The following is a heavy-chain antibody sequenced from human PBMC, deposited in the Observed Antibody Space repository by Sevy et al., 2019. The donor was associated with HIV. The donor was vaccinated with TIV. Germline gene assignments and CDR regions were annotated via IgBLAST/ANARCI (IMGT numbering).Heavy chain of an antibody. CDR3: ARDSGTYPYYFDY. Sequence: SETLSLTWTVSGGSVTSGSYFWSWIRQPPGKGLEWIGYIHYSGSTNYNPSLKSRVTISVDTSKNQFSLNLSSVTAADTAVYYCARDSGTYPYYFDYWGQGTLVTVSS. V-gene: IGHV4-61*01. CDR2: IHYSGST. J-gene: IGHJ4*02. D-gene: IGHD1-26*01. CDR1: GGSVTSGSYF.